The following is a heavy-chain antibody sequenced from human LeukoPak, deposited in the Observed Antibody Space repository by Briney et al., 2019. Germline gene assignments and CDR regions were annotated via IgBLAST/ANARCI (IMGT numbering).Heavy chain of an antibody. J-gene: IGHJ6*02. Sequence: PSETLSLTCTVSGGSISSGGYYWSWIRQHPGKGLEWIGYIYYSGSTYYNPSLKSRVTISVDTSKNQFSLKLSSVTAADTAVYYCARASGPYYYYYGMDVWGQGTTVTASS. V-gene: IGHV4-31*03. CDR1: GGSISSGGYY. CDR3: ARASGPYYYYYGMDV. D-gene: IGHD5-12*01. CDR2: IYYSGST.